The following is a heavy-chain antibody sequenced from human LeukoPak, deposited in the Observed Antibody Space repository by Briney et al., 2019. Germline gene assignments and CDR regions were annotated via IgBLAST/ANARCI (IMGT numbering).Heavy chain of an antibody. J-gene: IGHJ4*02. V-gene: IGHV3-73*01. D-gene: IGHD1-26*01. CDR2: IRNKANDYAT. Sequence: PGGSLKLSCAASGFTFSGSAIHWVRQASGKGLVWVGRIRNKANDYATAYAASGKGRFTISRDDSKNTAYLQMNSLKTEDTAVYYCTRLAGIAAATTGIDNWGQGTLVTVSS. CDR1: GFTFSGSA. CDR3: TRLAGIAAATTGIDN.